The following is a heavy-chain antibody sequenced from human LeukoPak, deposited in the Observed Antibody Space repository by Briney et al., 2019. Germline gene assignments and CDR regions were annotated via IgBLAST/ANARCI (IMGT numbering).Heavy chain of an antibody. Sequence: GGSLRLSCAASGFTFSSYAMSWVRQAPGKGLEWVSAISGSGGSTYYADSVKGRFTISGDNSKNTLYLQMNSLRAEDTAVYYCARDLEYSSGWYRPYYFDYWGQGTLVTVSS. CDR1: GFTFSSYA. D-gene: IGHD6-19*01. CDR2: ISGSGGST. J-gene: IGHJ4*02. V-gene: IGHV3-23*01. CDR3: ARDLEYSSGWYRPYYFDY.